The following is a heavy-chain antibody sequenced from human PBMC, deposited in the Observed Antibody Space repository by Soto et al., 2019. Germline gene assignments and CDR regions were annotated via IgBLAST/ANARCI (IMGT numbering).Heavy chain of an antibody. CDR2: ISSSSSYI. J-gene: IGHJ6*02. D-gene: IGHD3-3*01. V-gene: IGHV3-21*01. Sequence: GGSLRLSCAASGFTFSSYSMNWVRQAPGKGLEWVSSISSSSSYIYYADSVKGRFTISRDNAKNSLYLQMNSLRAEDTAVYYCAGDAYDFWSGYLVPGMDVWGQGTTVTVSS. CDR3: AGDAYDFWSGYLVPGMDV. CDR1: GFTFSSYS.